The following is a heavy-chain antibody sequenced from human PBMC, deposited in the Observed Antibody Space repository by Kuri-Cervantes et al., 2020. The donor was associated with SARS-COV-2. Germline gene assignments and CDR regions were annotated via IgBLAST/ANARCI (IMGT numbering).Heavy chain of an antibody. Sequence: TLSLTCAVYGGSFSGYYWSWIRQPPGKGLEWIGEINHSGSTNYNPSLKSRVTISVDTSKNQFSLKLSSVTAADTAVYYCARHRPTSGYFQHWGQGTLVTVSS. CDR1: GGSFSGYY. V-gene: IGHV4-34*01. CDR3: ARHRPTSGYFQH. D-gene: IGHD2-2*01. J-gene: IGHJ1*01. CDR2: INHSGST.